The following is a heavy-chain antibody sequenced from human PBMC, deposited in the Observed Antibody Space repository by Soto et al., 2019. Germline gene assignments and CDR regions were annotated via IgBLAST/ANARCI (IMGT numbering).Heavy chain of an antibody. CDR3: ARGASYYGSGSYYFRYYDINC. V-gene: IGHV1-18*04. D-gene: IGHD3-10*01. CDR2: ISAYNGNT. J-gene: IGHJ6*02. Sequence: ASVKVSCKASGYTCTNYSISRVPQAPGQGLERMEWISAYNGNTNYSQKLQGRCTMTTDTCRITAYMDLTSLTYDDQAVYYCARGASYYGSGSYYFRYYDINCWGQGTTVTVYS. CDR1: GYTCTNYS.